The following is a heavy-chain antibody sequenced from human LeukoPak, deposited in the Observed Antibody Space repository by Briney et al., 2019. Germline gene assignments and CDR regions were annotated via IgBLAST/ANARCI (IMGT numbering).Heavy chain of an antibody. CDR1: GFTFSSYW. Sequence: GGSLRLSCAASGFTFSSYWMHWVRQAPGKGLVWVSRINTDGSSTSYADSVKGRFTISRDNAKNTLYLQMNSLRAEDTAVYYCASNRLAGGSYYYYYYMDVWGKGTTVTVSS. D-gene: IGHD2-15*01. V-gene: IGHV3-74*01. CDR3: ASNRLAGGSYYYYYYMDV. CDR2: INTDGSST. J-gene: IGHJ6*03.